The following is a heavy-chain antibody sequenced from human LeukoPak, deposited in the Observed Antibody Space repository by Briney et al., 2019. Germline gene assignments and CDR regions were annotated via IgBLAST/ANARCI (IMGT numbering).Heavy chain of an antibody. J-gene: IGHJ4*02. CDR1: GGSISSFY. Sequence: SETLSLTCTVSGGSISSFYWSWIRQPPGKGLEWIGYIYYTGSTNYNPSLKSRVTMSVDTSKNQFSLKLTSVTAADTAVYYCARGGSKYYDYVWGSYRPLLDCWGQGTLVTVSS. D-gene: IGHD3-16*02. V-gene: IGHV4-59*12. CDR2: IYYTGST. CDR3: ARGGSKYYDYVWGSYRPLLDC.